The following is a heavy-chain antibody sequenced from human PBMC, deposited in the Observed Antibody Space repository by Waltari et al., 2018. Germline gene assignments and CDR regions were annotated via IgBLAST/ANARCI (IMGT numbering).Heavy chain of an antibody. J-gene: IGHJ4*02. CDR2: ISGSGGTT. D-gene: IGHD6-19*01. CDR3: AKDLEVEQWLATYFDY. Sequence: EVQLVESGGGLVQPGGSLRLSCAASGFTFSSYSMSWVRQAPGKGLEWVSAISGSGGTTYYADSLKGRFTISRDNSKNTLYLQMNSLRAEDTAVYYCAKDLEVEQWLATYFDYWGQGTLVTVSS. V-gene: IGHV3-23*04. CDR1: GFTFSSYS.